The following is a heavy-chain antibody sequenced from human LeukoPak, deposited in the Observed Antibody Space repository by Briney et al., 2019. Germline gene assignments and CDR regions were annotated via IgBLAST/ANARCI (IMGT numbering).Heavy chain of an antibody. V-gene: IGHV3-74*01. CDR3: AREILAPGKTHDY. J-gene: IGHJ4*02. Sequence: GGSLRLSCAASGFTFSNYWMHWVRQVPGNGLVWVSRINDDGSATFYAASVKGRFTISRDNAKNTLFLQINSLRAEDTAVYYCAREILAPGKTHDYWGQGTLVTVSS. CDR1: GFTFSNYW. CDR2: INDDGSAT.